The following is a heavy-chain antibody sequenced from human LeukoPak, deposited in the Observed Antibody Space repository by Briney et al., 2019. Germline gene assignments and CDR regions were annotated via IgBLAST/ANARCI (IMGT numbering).Heavy chain of an antibody. D-gene: IGHD6-6*01. CDR1: GFTFITYE. Sequence: GGSLRPSCAASGFTFITYEMNWVRQAPGKGLEWISYISSGGGSVSYADSVKGRFTVSRDNAKNSLFLQMNSLRAEDTAIYYCASETESSSFHAFDIWGQGTMVNVSS. J-gene: IGHJ3*02. CDR3: ASETESSSFHAFDI. V-gene: IGHV3-48*03. CDR2: ISSGGGSV.